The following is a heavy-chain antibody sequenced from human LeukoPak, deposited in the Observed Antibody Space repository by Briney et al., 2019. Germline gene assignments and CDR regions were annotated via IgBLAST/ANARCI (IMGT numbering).Heavy chain of an antibody. Sequence: PSETLSLTCTVSGGSISSYYWSWSRQPPGKGLEWIGYIYYSGWTNYNPSLKSRVTISVDTSKHQFSLKLSSVTAADTAVYYCARGDSSSWYDKWGQGTLVTVSS. V-gene: IGHV4-59*01. J-gene: IGHJ5*02. CDR3: ARGDSSSWYDK. CDR1: GGSISSYY. D-gene: IGHD6-13*01. CDR2: IYYSGWT.